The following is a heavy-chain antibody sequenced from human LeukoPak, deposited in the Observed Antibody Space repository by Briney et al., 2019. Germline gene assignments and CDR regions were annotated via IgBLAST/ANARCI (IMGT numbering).Heavy chain of an antibody. D-gene: IGHD6-19*01. CDR2: ISGSGGST. CDR3: AKALAGTRSNY. Sequence: GGSLRLSCAASGFTFSIYWMSWVRQAPGKGLEWVSAISGSGGSTYYADSVKGRFTISRDNSKNTLYLQMNSLRAEDTAVYYCAKALAGTRSNYWGQGTLVTVSS. CDR1: GFTFSIYW. J-gene: IGHJ4*02. V-gene: IGHV3-23*01.